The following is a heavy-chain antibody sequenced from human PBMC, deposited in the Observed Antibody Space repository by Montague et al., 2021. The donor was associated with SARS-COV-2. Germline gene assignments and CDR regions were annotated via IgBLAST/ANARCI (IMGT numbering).Heavy chain of an antibody. CDR2: IYYSGST. D-gene: IGHD6-19*01. Sequence: SETLSLTCTVSGGSISSSSYYWGWIRQPPGKGLEWIGSIYYSGSTYYHPSLKSRVTISVDTSKNQFSLKLSSVTAADTAVYYCARQENSSGWFKPDAFDIWGQGTMVTVSS. V-gene: IGHV4-39*01. CDR1: GGSISSSSYY. J-gene: IGHJ3*02. CDR3: ARQENSSGWFKPDAFDI.